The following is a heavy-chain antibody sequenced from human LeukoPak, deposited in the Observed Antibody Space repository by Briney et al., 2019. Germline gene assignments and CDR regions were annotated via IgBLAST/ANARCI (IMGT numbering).Heavy chain of an antibody. Sequence: GGSLRLSCAASGFTFSGSAMHWVRQASGKGLEGVGRIRSKANSYATAYAVSVKGRFTISRDDSKNTAYLQMNSLKTEDTAVYYCTRLSFSSSWQDWGQGTLVTVSS. J-gene: IGHJ4*02. D-gene: IGHD6-13*01. CDR3: TRLSFSSSWQD. V-gene: IGHV3-73*01. CDR1: GFTFSGSA. CDR2: IRSKANSYAT.